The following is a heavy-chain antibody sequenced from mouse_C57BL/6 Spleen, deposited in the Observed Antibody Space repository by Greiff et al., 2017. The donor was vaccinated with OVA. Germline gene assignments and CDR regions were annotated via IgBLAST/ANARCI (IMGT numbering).Heavy chain of an antibody. Sequence: EVNVVESGEGLVKPGGSLKLSCAASGFTFSSYAMSWVRQTPEKRLEWVAYISSGGDYIYYADTVKGRFTISRDNARNTLYLQMSSLKSEDTAMYYCTRDPYYGSSGLVFAYWGQGTLVTVSA. V-gene: IGHV5-9-1*02. D-gene: IGHD1-1*01. CDR3: TRDPYYGSSGLVFAY. J-gene: IGHJ3*01. CDR2: ISSGGDYI. CDR1: GFTFSSYA.